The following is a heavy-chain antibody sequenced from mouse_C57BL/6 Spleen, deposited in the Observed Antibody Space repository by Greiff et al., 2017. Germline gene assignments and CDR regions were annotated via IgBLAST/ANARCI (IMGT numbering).Heavy chain of an antibody. CDR2: IYYSGTI. V-gene: IGHV3-5*01. J-gene: IGHJ1*03. CDR1: GISITTGNYR. Sequence: DVKLQESGPGLVKPSQTVFLTCTVTGISITTGNYRWSWIRQFPGNKLEWIGYIYYSGTITYNPSLTSRTTITRDTPKNQFFLEMNSLTAEDTATYYCARGGSSYGYFDVWGTGTTVTVSS. D-gene: IGHD1-1*01. CDR3: ARGGSSYGYFDV.